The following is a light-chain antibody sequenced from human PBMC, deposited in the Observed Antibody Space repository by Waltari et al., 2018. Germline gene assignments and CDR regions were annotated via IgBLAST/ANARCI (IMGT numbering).Light chain of an antibody. CDR1: RSDLEASF. V-gene: IGLV1-47*01. CDR2: RNS. CDR3: AAWDGTLSAVA. J-gene: IGLJ2*01. Sequence: QSVLAQPPSASGTPGQRALISLSGRRSDLEASFVSCSQQFPGTAPKVLIQRNSQRPSGVPDRFSGSKSGTSASLAISGLRPEDEADYYCAAWDGTLSAVAFGGGTKLTVL.